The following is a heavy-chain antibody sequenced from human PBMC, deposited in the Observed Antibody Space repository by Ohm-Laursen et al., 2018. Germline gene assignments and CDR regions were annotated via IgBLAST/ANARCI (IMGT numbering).Heavy chain of an antibody. Sequence: SDTLSLTCSVSGDSISAHYWSWIRQPPGKGLEWIGYIHHTGYTTYNPSLKSRVTISVDTSKKQFSLKLSSVTAADTAVYYCARDKSSSRYSPYNWFDPWGQGTLVTVSS. J-gene: IGHJ5*02. CDR2: IHHTGYT. D-gene: IGHD6-13*01. V-gene: IGHV4-4*08. CDR3: ARDKSSSRYSPYNWFDP. CDR1: GDSISAHY.